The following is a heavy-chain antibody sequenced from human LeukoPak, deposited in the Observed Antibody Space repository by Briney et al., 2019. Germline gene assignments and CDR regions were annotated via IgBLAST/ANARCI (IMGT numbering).Heavy chain of an antibody. Sequence: ASVKVSCKAPGYTFTSYGISWVRQAPGQGLEWVGWIRGDNGNTNYAQKLQGRVTMTTDTSTSTACMELRSLGSDETAVYYCARVDLLTGYYFFDYWGQGTLVTVSS. CDR1: GYTFTSYG. CDR3: ARVDLLTGYYFFDY. D-gene: IGHD3-9*01. CDR2: IRGDNGNT. J-gene: IGHJ4*02. V-gene: IGHV1-18*01.